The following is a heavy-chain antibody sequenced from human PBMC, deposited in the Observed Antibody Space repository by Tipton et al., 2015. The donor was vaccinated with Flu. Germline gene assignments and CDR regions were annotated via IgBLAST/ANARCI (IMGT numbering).Heavy chain of an antibody. CDR2: IYHSGST. Sequence: TLSLTCTVSGGSISSSSYYWGWIRQPPGKGLEWIGSIYHSGSTYYNPSLKSRVTISVDTSKNQFSLKLSSVTAADTAVYYCATEYRGGGNRYYFDYWGQGTLVTVSS. CDR3: ATEYRGGGNRYYFDY. CDR1: GGSISSSSYY. V-gene: IGHV4-39*07. D-gene: IGHD4-23*01. J-gene: IGHJ4*02.